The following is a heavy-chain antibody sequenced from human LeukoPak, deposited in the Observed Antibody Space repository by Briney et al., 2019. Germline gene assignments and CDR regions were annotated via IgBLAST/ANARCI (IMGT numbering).Heavy chain of an antibody. Sequence: SETLSLTCTVSGGTISSSSYYWGWIRQPPGKGLEWIGSIYYSGRTYYNPSLKSRVTISVDTSKNQFSLKLSSVTAADTAVYYCARDRGTGGITGTNWFDLWGQGTLVTVSS. J-gene: IGHJ5*02. CDR1: GGTISSSSYY. CDR2: IYYSGRT. D-gene: IGHD1-20*01. CDR3: ARDRGTGGITGTNWFDL. V-gene: IGHV4-39*07.